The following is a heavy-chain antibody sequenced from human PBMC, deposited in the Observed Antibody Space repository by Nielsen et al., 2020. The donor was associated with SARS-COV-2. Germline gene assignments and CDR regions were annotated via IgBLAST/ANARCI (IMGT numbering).Heavy chain of an antibody. D-gene: IGHD1-7*01. V-gene: IGHV3-9*01. Sequence: SLKISCVASGFKFDDYAMHWVRQAPGKGLEWVSSISWASGTIAYADSVKGRFTISRDNAKNSLYLQLNNLRPEDTALYYCAGYNWSYEGWFDPWGQGTLVTVSS. CDR3: AGYNWSYEGWFDP. CDR1: GFKFDDYA. J-gene: IGHJ5*02. CDR2: ISWASGTI.